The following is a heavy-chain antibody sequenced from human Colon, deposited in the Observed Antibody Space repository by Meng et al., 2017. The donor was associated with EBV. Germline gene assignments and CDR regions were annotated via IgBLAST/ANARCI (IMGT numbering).Heavy chain of an antibody. CDR1: GGSISSGDYY. V-gene: IGHV4-30-4*01. CDR2: IYYSGST. Sequence: QVQPQESGPGLVKPSQTLSLTCTVSGGSISSGDYYWSWICQPPGKGLEWIGYIYYSGSTYYNPSLKSRVTISVDTSKNQFSLKLSSVTAADTAVYYCARDRGGLGAFDYWGQGTPVTVSS. J-gene: IGHJ4*02. D-gene: IGHD5-12*01. CDR3: ARDRGGLGAFDY.